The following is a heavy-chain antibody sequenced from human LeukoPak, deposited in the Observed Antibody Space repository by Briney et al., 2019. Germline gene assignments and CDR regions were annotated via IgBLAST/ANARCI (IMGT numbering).Heavy chain of an antibody. CDR2: ISAYNGNT. J-gene: IGHJ6*02. Sequence: GASVKVSCKASGYTFTSYGISWVRQAPGQGLEWIGWISAYNGNTNYAQKLQGRVTMTTDTSTSTAYMELRSLRSDDTAVYYCARAKLRYFDWLSHLNYYYGMDVWGQGTTVTVSS. CDR1: GYTFTSYG. D-gene: IGHD3-9*01. CDR3: ARAKLRYFDWLSHLNYYYGMDV. V-gene: IGHV1-18*01.